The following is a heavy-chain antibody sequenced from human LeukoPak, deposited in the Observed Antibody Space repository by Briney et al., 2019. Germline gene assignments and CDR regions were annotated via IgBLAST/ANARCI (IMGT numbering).Heavy chain of an antibody. CDR3: TRENGGYKGYEDY. D-gene: IGHD5-12*01. J-gene: IGHJ4*02. Sequence: GGSLRLSCGASGFTFSSYWMNWVRQAPGEGLVWVSRMNSDGSSTSYADSVKGRFTISRDNAKKTLYLQINSLRAEDTAVYYCTRENGGYKGYEDYWGQGTLVTVSS. CDR1: GFTFSSYW. CDR2: MNSDGSST. V-gene: IGHV3-74*01.